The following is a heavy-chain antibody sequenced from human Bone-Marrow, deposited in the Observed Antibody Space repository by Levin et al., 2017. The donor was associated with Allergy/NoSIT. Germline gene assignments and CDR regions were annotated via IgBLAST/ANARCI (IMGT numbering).Heavy chain of an antibody. Sequence: SETLSLICNVSGGSISRNYWSWIRQPPGKGLEWIGYMFYRGSSSYNPSLKSRVTISIDTSTNQLSLRLSSVTAADTAVYYCARGVSTIQFDNWGQGTLVTVSS. CDR2: MFYRGSS. CDR1: GGSISRNY. D-gene: IGHD5/OR15-5a*01. J-gene: IGHJ4*02. V-gene: IGHV4-59*01. CDR3: ARGVSTIQFDN.